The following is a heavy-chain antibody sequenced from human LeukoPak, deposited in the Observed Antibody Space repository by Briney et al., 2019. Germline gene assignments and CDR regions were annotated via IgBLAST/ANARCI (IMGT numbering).Heavy chain of an antibody. CDR3: VAAARGYFYDY. Sequence: PGGSLRLSCAASGFTLSSYWMHWVRQAPGKGLVWVSLINTDGSSTNYADFVKGRSTISRDNAKNTLYLQMNSLRDEDTAVYYCVAAARGYFYDYWGQGTLVTVSS. V-gene: IGHV3-74*01. CDR1: GFTLSSYW. CDR2: INTDGSST. D-gene: IGHD2-15*01. J-gene: IGHJ4*02.